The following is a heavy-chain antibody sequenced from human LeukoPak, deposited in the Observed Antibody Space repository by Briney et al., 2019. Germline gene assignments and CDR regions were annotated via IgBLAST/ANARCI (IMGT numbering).Heavy chain of an antibody. V-gene: IGHV1-3*01. J-gene: IGHJ5*02. D-gene: IGHD2-15*01. CDR1: GYTFTSYA. CDR3: ARTPFVVTVAYNWFDP. CDR2: INAGNGNT. Sequence: ASVKVSCKASGYTFTSYAMHWVRQAPGQRLEWMGWINAGNGNTKYSQKFQGRVTITRDTSASTAYMELSSLRSEDTAVYYCARTPFVVTVAYNWFDPWGQGTLVTVSS.